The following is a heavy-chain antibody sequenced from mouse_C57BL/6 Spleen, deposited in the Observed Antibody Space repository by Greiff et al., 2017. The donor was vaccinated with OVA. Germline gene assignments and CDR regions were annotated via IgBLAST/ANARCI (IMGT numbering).Heavy chain of an antibody. D-gene: IGHD1-1*01. V-gene: IGHV1-59*01. CDR1: GYTFTSSW. Sequence: VQLQQPGAELVRPGTSVQLSCKASGYTFTSSWMHWVKQRPGQGLEWIGVIDPSDSYTNYNPKFKGKATLTVDTSSSPAYMQLSSLTSEDSAVYYCERDDGSSNRYFDVWGTGTTVTVSS. CDR3: ERDDGSSNRYFDV. CDR2: IDPSDSYT. J-gene: IGHJ1*03.